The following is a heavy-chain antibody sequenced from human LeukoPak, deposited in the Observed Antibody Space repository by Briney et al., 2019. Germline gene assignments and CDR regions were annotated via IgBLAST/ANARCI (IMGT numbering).Heavy chain of an antibody. CDR3: AKRGVVIRVILVGFHKEAYYFDS. V-gene: IGHV3-23*01. D-gene: IGHD3-22*01. CDR2: ISGSAGGT. J-gene: IGHJ4*02. Sequence: PAGGSLRLSCGVSGITLSNYGMSWVRQAPGKGLEWVAGISGSAGGTYYADSVKEPFTVSRDNAKNTLYLQLNNLRAEDTAVYFCAKRGVVIRVILVGFHKEAYYFDSWGQGALVTVSS. CDR1: GITLSNYG.